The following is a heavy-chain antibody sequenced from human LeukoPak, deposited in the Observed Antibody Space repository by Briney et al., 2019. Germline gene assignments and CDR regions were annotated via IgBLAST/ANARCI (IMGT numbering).Heavy chain of an antibody. J-gene: IGHJ6*02. D-gene: IGHD2-21*02. CDR3: ARLAVVTTDGMDV. V-gene: IGHV3-48*03. Sequence: GGSLRLSCAVSGFTFSSYEMEWVRQAPGKGLEWVSHISTSGSTIHYADSVKGRFTISRDNAKHSLFLQMNRLRAEDTAVDYCARLAVVTTDGMDVWGQGTTVTVS. CDR2: ISTSGSTI. CDR1: GFTFSSYE.